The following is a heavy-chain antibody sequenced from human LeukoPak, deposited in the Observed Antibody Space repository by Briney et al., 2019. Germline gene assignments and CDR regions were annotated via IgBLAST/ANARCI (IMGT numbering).Heavy chain of an antibody. D-gene: IGHD6-13*01. CDR2: ISAYNGNT. CDR3: ARDFRLIAAAAEADWFPGY. J-gene: IGHJ4*02. Sequence: ASVKVSCKASGYTFTSYGISWVRQAPGQGLEWMGWISAYNGNTNYAQKLQGRVTMTTDTPTSTAYMELRSLRSDDTAVYYCARDFRLIAAAAEADWFPGYWGQGTLVTVSS. V-gene: IGHV1-18*01. CDR1: GYTFTSYG.